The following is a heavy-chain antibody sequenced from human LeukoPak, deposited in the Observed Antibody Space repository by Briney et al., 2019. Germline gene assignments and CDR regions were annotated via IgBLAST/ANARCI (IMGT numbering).Heavy chain of an antibody. CDR1: GGTFSSYA. J-gene: IGHJ4*02. CDR2: IIPIFGTA. D-gene: IGHD1-26*01. Sequence: ASVKVSCKASGGTFSSYAISWVRQAPGQGLEWMGRIIPIFGTANYAQKVQGRVTITTDESTSTAYMELSSLRSEDTAVYYCARDKLESGSNARFDYWGQGTLVTVSS. CDR3: ARDKLESGSNARFDY. V-gene: IGHV1-69*05.